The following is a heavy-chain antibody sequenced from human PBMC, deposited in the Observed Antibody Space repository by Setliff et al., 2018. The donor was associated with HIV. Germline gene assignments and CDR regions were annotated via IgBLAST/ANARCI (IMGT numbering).Heavy chain of an antibody. J-gene: IGHJ4*02. CDR1: GYSFTSYW. V-gene: IGHV5-51*01. Sequence: GESLKISCKGSGYSFTSYWIGWVRQMPGKGLECMGIIYPGDSGTRYSPSFQGQVTISADMSISTAYLQWSSLKASDTAMYYCARHGQYGSGSYYNRPFDFWGQGTLVTVSS. CDR2: IYPGDSGT. CDR3: ARHGQYGSGSYYNRPFDF. D-gene: IGHD3-10*01.